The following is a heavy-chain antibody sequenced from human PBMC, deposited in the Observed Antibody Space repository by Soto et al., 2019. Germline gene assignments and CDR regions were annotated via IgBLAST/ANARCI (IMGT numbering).Heavy chain of an antibody. Sequence: AXSVKVSCKTSVYTFTTYGISWVRQAPGQGLEWMGWISPYNGHTDYLQNLQGRLTMTTDTSTNTGYMELRSLRSDDTATYYCARNISGRLGGMDDWGQGTTVTVS. CDR3: ARNISGRLGGMDD. CDR2: ISPYNGHT. J-gene: IGHJ6*01. CDR1: VYTFTTYG. V-gene: IGHV1-18*01. D-gene: IGHD6-19*01.